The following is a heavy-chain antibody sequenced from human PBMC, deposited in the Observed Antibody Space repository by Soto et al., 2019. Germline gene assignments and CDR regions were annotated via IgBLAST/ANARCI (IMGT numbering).Heavy chain of an antibody. Sequence: SETLSLTYIVSGGSINSYYWSWVRQSPGKGLEWIGYIFYNGGTSYKSSLKSRVTISVDTSKNQFSLKMTSVTAADTAVYYCARHGYTRGGDYWGQGIQVTVSS. CDR1: GGSINSYY. J-gene: IGHJ4*02. CDR3: ARHGYTRGGDY. V-gene: IGHV4-59*08. D-gene: IGHD5-18*01. CDR2: IFYNGGT.